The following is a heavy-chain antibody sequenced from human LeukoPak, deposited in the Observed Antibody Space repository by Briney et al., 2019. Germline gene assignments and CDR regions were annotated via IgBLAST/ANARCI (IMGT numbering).Heavy chain of an antibody. CDR1: GFTFSSYG. Sequence: PGGSLRLSCAASGFTFSSYGMHWVRQAPGKGLEWVAVIWYDGSNKYYADSVKGRFTISRDNSKNTLYLQMNSLRAEDTAVYYCARDENPNRERFLEWLSQAQTYYYYYGMDVWGQGTTVTVSS. J-gene: IGHJ6*02. D-gene: IGHD3-3*01. CDR3: ARDENPNRERFLEWLSQAQTYYYYYGMDV. CDR2: IWYDGSNK. V-gene: IGHV3-33*01.